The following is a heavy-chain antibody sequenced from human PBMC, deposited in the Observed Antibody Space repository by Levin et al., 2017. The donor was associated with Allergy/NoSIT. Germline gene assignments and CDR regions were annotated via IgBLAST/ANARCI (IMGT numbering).Heavy chain of an antibody. CDR1: GFTFSSYA. V-gene: IGHV3-23*01. J-gene: IGHJ3*01. CDR2: ISDSGGST. CDR3: AKEPKGKVLKDGFDG. Sequence: GESLKISCAASGFTFSSYAMNWVRQAPGKGLEWVSTISDSGGSTYYADSVKGRFTISRDSSKTTLYLQMNSLRAEDTAIYYCAKEPKGKVLKDGFDGWGQGTMVTVSS.